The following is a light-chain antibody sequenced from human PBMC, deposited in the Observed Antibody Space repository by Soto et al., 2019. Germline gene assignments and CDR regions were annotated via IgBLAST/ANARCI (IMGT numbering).Light chain of an antibody. CDR3: SAYTSSSTLDV. J-gene: IGLJ1*01. Sequence: QSALTQPASVSGSPGQSITISCTGTSSDVGGYNYVSWYQQHPGKAPKLMIYDVSNRPSGVSNRFSGSKSGNTASLTISGRQAEDEADYNCSAYTSSSTLDVVGTGTKLTVL. CDR1: SSDVGGYNY. V-gene: IGLV2-14*01. CDR2: DVS.